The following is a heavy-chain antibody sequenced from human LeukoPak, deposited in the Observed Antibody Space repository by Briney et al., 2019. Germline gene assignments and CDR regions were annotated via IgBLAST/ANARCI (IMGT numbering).Heavy chain of an antibody. Sequence: PSETLSLTCTVSGGSISTSNYYWGWIRQPPGKGLEWIGNIFYSGSTYYSPSLRSRVTISLDTSKNQFSLKLSSVTAADTAVYYCARAYRSSSSPYYYYMDVWGKGTTVTVSS. CDR2: IFYSGST. D-gene: IGHD6-6*01. V-gene: IGHV4-39*07. CDR3: ARAYRSSSSPYYYYMDV. CDR1: GGSISTSNYY. J-gene: IGHJ6*03.